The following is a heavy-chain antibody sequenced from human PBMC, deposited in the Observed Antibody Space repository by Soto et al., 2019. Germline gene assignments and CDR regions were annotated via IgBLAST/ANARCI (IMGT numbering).Heavy chain of an antibody. CDR2: INPSGGGT. Sequence: ASVKVSCKASGYTFTSYYMHWVRQAPGQGLEWMGIINPSGGGTTYAQKFQGRVTMTRDTSTSTVYMELSSLRSEDTAVYYCARDLGTDQPLLYFDYWGQGTLVTVSS. V-gene: IGHV1-46*03. CDR3: ARDLGTDQPLLYFDY. J-gene: IGHJ4*02. CDR1: GYTFTSYY. D-gene: IGHD2-2*02.